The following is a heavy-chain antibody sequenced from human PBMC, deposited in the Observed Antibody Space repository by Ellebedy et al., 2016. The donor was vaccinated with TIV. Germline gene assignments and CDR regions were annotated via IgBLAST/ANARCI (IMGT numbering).Heavy chain of an antibody. D-gene: IGHD4-11*01. CDR3: ARGDYSNYDYYFDY. CDR1: GGSISSYY. V-gene: IGHV4-59*13. CDR2: IYYSGST. J-gene: IGHJ4*02. Sequence: SETLSLXXTVSGGSISSYYWSWIRQPPGKGLEWIGYIYYSGSTNYNPSLKSRVTISVDTSKNQFSLKLSSVTAADTAVYYCARGDYSNYDYYFDYWGQGTLVTVSS.